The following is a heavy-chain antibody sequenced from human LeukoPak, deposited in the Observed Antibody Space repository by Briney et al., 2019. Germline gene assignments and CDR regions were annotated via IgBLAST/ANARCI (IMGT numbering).Heavy chain of an antibody. Sequence: GGSLRLSCAASGFTFSSYAMHWVRQAPGKGLEWVSSISSSSSYIYYADSVKGRFTISRDNAKNSLYLQMNSLRAEDTAVYYCARNPYYYDSSGYEGAFDIWGQGTMVTVSS. CDR3: ARNPYYYDSSGYEGAFDI. CDR1: GFTFSSYA. D-gene: IGHD3-22*01. CDR2: ISSSSSYI. J-gene: IGHJ3*02. V-gene: IGHV3-21*01.